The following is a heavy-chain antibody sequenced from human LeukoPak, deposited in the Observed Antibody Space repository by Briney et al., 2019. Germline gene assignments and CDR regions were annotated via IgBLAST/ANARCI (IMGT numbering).Heavy chain of an antibody. V-gene: IGHV3-21*01. CDR3: ARESLFDY. CDR1: GFTFSSYA. Sequence: GGSLRLSCAASGFTFSSYAMSWVRQAPGKGLEWVSSISSSSSYIYYADSVKGRFTISRDNAKNSLYLQVNSLRAEDTAVYYCARESLFDYWGQGTLVTVSS. CDR2: ISSSSSYI. J-gene: IGHJ4*02.